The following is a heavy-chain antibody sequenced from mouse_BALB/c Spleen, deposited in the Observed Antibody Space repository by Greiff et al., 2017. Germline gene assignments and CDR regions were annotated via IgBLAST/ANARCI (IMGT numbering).Heavy chain of an antibody. Sequence: EVKVVESGGGLVQPGGSLKLSCAASGFTFSSYTMSWVRQTPEKRLEWVAYISNGGGSTYYPDTVKGRFTISRDNAKNTLYLQMSSLKSEDTAMYDCARHSLLRPWYFDVWGAGTTVTVSS. CDR2: ISNGGGST. CDR1: GFTFSSYT. D-gene: IGHD1-2*01. V-gene: IGHV5-12-2*01. CDR3: ARHSLLRPWYFDV. J-gene: IGHJ1*01.